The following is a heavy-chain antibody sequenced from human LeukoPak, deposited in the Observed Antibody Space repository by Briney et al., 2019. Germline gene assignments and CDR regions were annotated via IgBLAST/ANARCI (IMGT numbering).Heavy chain of an antibody. CDR1: GGSFSGYY. J-gene: IGHJ4*02. CDR3: ARRPLVGGIDS. V-gene: IGHV4-34*01. CDR2: INHSGST. D-gene: IGHD1-26*01. Sequence: PSETLSLTCAVYGGSFSGYYWSWIRQPPGKGLEWIGEINHSGSTNYNPSLKSRVTISVDTSKNQFSLRLSAVTAADTAVYYCARRPLVGGIDSWGQGALVTVSS.